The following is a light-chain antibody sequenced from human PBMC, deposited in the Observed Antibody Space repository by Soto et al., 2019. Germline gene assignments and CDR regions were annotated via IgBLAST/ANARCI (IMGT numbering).Light chain of an antibody. CDR1: QSVSSSY. J-gene: IGKJ3*01. CDR2: GAS. Sequence: EIVLTQSPGTLSLSPGERATLSCRASQSVSSSYLAWYQQKPGQAPRLLIYGASSRATGIPGRFSGSGSGTDFPLTISRLEPEDFAVYYCQQYGRSLFTFGPGTKVDIK. V-gene: IGKV3-20*01. CDR3: QQYGRSLFT.